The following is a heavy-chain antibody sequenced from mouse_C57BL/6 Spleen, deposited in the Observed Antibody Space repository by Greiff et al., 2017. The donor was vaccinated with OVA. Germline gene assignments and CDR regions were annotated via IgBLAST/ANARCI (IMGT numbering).Heavy chain of an antibody. CDR2: INPNNGGT. CDR1: GYTFTDYY. J-gene: IGHJ4*01. V-gene: IGHV1-26*01. Sequence: VQLQQSGPELVKPGASVKISCKASGYTFTDYYMNWVKQSHGKSLEWIGDINPNNGGTSYNQKFKGKATLTVDKSSSTAYMELRSLTSEDSAVYYCAYGSSRYYAMDYWGQGTSVTVSS. CDR3: AYGSSRYYAMDY. D-gene: IGHD1-1*01.